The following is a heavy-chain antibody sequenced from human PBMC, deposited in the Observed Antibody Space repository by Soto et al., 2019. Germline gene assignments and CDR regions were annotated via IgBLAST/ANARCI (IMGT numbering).Heavy chain of an antibody. J-gene: IGHJ3*01. Sequence: SETLSLTCTVSGDSMHSSSYYWGWIRQPPGKGLAWIGSIYYSGSTYYTPSLRSRVTISIDTSKNQFSLKLRSVTAADTAVYFCASQLSKAAADKSAFAVWGQGTMVTVSS. CDR1: GDSMHSSSYY. CDR2: IYYSGST. V-gene: IGHV4-39*01. D-gene: IGHD6-13*01. CDR3: ASQLSKAAADKSAFAV.